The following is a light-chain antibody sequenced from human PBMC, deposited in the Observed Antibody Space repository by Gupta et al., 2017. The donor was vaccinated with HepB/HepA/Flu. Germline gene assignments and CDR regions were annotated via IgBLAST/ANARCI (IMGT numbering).Light chain of an antibody. CDR3: QQSYRTPHT. CDR2: SAS. CDR1: QSISNY. V-gene: IGKV1-39*01. J-gene: IGKJ1*01. Sequence: DIQMTQSPSSLSASVGDRVTITCRASQSISNYVNWFQKKPGKAPKLLIYSASSLQTGVSSKFSGSGSGTDFTLTISSLQPEDFASYFCQQSYRTPHTFGQGTKVEIK.